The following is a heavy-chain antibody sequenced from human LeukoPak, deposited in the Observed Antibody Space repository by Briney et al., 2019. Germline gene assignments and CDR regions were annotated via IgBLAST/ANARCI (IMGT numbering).Heavy chain of an antibody. D-gene: IGHD1-26*01. Sequence: PSETLSLTCSLYGGSRSGFYWRWIRQPPGKGLEWIGEINHSGSTNYNPSLKSRVTISVDTSKNQFSLKLSSVTAADTAVYYCARVSVWGIVGATYWRQGTLVTVSS. CDR1: GGSRSGFY. CDR3: ARVSVWGIVGATY. CDR2: INHSGST. V-gene: IGHV4-34*01. J-gene: IGHJ4*02.